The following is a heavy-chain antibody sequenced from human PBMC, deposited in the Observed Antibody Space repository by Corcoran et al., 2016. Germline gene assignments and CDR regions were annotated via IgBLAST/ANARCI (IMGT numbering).Heavy chain of an antibody. CDR2: IYYSGNT. CDR3: ARDPDSIGYRRDDAFDI. CDR1: DGAISSTTYY. J-gene: IGHJ3*02. V-gene: IGHV4-39*07. D-gene: IGHD3-22*01. Sequence: QLQLQESGPGLLKPSETLFLTCTVSDGAISSTTYYWGWVRQPPGKGLEWIGSIYYSGNTYYNPSLKSRVTISIDTSKNQFSLTLSSVTAADTAVYYCARDPDSIGYRRDDAFDIWGPGTLVTVSS.